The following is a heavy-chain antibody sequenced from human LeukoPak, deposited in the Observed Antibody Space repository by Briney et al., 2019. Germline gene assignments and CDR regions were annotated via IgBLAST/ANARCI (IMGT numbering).Heavy chain of an antibody. J-gene: IGHJ4*02. CDR2: ISSSGSTI. CDR3: ARVTAVAGTSVGVDA. V-gene: IGHV3-48*03. D-gene: IGHD6-19*01. CDR1: GFTFSSYE. Sequence: QAGGSLRLSCAASGFTFSSYEMNWVRQAPGKGLEWVSYISSSGSTIYYADSVKGRFTISRDNAKNSLYLQMNSLRAEDTAVYYCARVTAVAGTSVGVDAWGQGILVTVS.